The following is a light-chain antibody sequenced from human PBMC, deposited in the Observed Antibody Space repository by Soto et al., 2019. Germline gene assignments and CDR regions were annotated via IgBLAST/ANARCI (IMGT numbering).Light chain of an antibody. CDR1: QSVSSSY. V-gene: IGKV3-20*01. Sequence: EIVLTQSPGTLSLSPGERATLSCRASQSVSSSYLAWYQQKPGQAPRLLIYGASSRATGIPDRFSDSGSGTDFTLTISRLEPADFAVYFCHQYGSSLWTFGQGTKVDIK. CDR2: GAS. J-gene: IGKJ1*01. CDR3: HQYGSSLWT.